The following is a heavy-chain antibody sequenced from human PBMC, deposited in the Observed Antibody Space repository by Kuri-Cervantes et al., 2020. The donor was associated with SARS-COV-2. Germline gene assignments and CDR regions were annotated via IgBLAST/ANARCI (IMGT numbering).Heavy chain of an antibody. Sequence: GESLKISCAASGFTFSSYAMHWVRQAPGKGLEWVAVISYDGSNKYYADSVEGRFTISRDNSKNTLYLQMNSLRAEDTAVYYCARYDSSAENEGTVCYWGQGTLVTVSS. CDR1: GFTFSSYA. V-gene: IGHV3-30-3*01. J-gene: IGHJ4*02. CDR3: ARYDSSAENEGTVCY. D-gene: IGHD3-22*01. CDR2: ISYDGSNK.